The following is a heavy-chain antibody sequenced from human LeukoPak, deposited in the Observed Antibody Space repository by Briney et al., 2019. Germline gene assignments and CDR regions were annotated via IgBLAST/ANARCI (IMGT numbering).Heavy chain of an antibody. CDR1: GGSFSGYY. D-gene: IGHD3-3*01. CDR2: INHSGST. Sequence: SETLSLTCAVYGGSFSGYYWSWIRQPPGKGLEWIGEINHSGSTNYNPSLKSRVTISVDTSKNQFSLKLSPVTAADTAVYYCARLGPGYYDFWGGYIDWFDPWGQGTLVTVSS. CDR3: ARLGPGYYDFWGGYIDWFDP. J-gene: IGHJ5*02. V-gene: IGHV4-34*01.